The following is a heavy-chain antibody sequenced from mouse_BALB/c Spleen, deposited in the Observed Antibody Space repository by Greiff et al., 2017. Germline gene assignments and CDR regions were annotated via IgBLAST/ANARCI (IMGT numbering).Heavy chain of an antibody. Sequence: EVQGVESGPGLVKPSQTVSLTCTVTGISITTGNYRWSWIRQFPGNKLEWIGYIYYSGTITYNPSLTSRTTITRDTSKNQFFLEMNSLTAEDTATYYCARGIYYGYDDYWGQGTTLTVSS. CDR1: GISITTGNYR. CDR2: IYYSGTI. J-gene: IGHJ2*01. V-gene: IGHV3-5*02. CDR3: ARGIYYGYDDY. D-gene: IGHD2-2*01.